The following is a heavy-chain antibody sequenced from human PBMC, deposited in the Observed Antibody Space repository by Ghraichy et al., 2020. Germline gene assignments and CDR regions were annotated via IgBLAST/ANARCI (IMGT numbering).Heavy chain of an antibody. Sequence: ASLKVSCKASGYTFTSYGVAWVRQAPGEGLEWMGWINTYNGNTNYAQKVQGRVTMTTDTSTSTAYMDLRTLTSDDTAIYYCARSLSPDYCDSWGQGTLVTVSS. J-gene: IGHJ4*02. CDR3: ARSLSPDYCDS. CDR2: INTYNGNT. CDR1: GYTFTSYG. V-gene: IGHV1-18*01.